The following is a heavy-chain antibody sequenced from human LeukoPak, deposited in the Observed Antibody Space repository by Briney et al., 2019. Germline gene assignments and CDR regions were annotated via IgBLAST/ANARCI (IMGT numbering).Heavy chain of an antibody. Sequence: GESLKISCKGSGYSFTSYWISWVRQMPGKGLEWMGRIDPSDSYTNYSPSFQGHVTISADKSISTAYLQWSSLKASDTAMYYCARHPRYCSSTSCYYLDYWGQGTLVTVSS. CDR1: GYSFTSYW. D-gene: IGHD2-2*01. V-gene: IGHV5-10-1*01. J-gene: IGHJ4*02. CDR3: ARHPRYCSSTSCYYLDY. CDR2: IDPSDSYT.